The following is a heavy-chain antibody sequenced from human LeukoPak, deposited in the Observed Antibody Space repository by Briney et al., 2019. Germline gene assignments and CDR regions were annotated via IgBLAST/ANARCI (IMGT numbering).Heavy chain of an antibody. J-gene: IGHJ4*02. CDR2: IYYSGST. CDR1: GGSVSSGSYY. CDR3: ARSLITVAGATAGFDF. V-gene: IGHV4-61*01. Sequence: PSETLSLTCTVSGGSVSSGSYYRSWIRQPPGKGLEWIAYIYYSGSTNYNPSLKNRVTISVDTSKNQFSLKLTSVTAADTAVYYCARSLITVAGATAGFDFWGQGTLVTVSS. D-gene: IGHD6-19*01.